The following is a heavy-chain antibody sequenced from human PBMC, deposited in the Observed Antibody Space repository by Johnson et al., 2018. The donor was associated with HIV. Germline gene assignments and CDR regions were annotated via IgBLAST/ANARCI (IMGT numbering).Heavy chain of an antibody. J-gene: IGHJ3*02. CDR3: ARDFGDYYDSSGISGAFDI. V-gene: IGHV3-30*04. CDR2: ISYDGSNK. Sequence: VQLVESGGGVVQPGRSLRLSCAASGFTFSNYAIHWVRQAPGKGLEWVAVISYDGSNKYYADSVKGRFTISRDNSKNTLYLQMNSLRAEDTAVYYCARDFGDYYDSSGISGAFDIWGQGTMVTVSS. D-gene: IGHD3-22*01. CDR1: GFTFSNYA.